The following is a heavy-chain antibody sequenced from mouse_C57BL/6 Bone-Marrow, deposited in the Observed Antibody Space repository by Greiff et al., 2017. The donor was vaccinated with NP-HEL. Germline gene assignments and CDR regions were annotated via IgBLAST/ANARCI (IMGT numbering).Heavy chain of an antibody. V-gene: IGHV1-81*01. J-gene: IGHJ3*01. CDR3: AREEIYYYGWFAY. CDR1: CYTFTSYG. Sequence: QVQLQQSGAELARPGASVKLSCKASCYTFTSYGISWVKQRTGQGLEWIGEIYPRSGNTYYNEKFKGKATLTADKSSSTAYMELRSLTSEDSAVYVCAREEIYYYGWFAYWGQGTLVTVSA. D-gene: IGHD1-1*01. CDR2: IYPRSGNT.